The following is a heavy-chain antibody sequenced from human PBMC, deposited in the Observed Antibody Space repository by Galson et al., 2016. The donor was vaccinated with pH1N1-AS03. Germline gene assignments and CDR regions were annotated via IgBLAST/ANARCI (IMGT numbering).Heavy chain of an antibody. CDR3: ARHGRPHSGVLTALTAFDY. CDR1: GGSFTYYY. Sequence: LSLTCNVSGGSFTYYYWSWIRQPPGKGLEWIGYIYYSGSTNYHPSLRSRLTISLDTSKNQISLELSSVTAADTAVYYCARHGRPHSGVLTALTAFDYWGQGTLVTVSA. CDR2: IYYSGST. V-gene: IGHV4-59*08. D-gene: IGHD3-9*01. J-gene: IGHJ4*02.